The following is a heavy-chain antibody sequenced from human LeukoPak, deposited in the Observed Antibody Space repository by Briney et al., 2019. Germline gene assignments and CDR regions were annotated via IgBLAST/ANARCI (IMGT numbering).Heavy chain of an antibody. CDR3: ARDRTVTPRYYYGMDV. Sequence: PSETLSLTCAVYGGSFSGYYWSWIRQPPGKGLEWIGEINHSGSTYYNPSLKSRVTISVDTSKNQFSLKLSSVTAADTAVYYCARDRTVTPRYYYGMDVWGQGTTVTVSS. V-gene: IGHV4-34*01. CDR1: GGSFSGYY. CDR2: INHSGST. D-gene: IGHD4-17*01. J-gene: IGHJ6*02.